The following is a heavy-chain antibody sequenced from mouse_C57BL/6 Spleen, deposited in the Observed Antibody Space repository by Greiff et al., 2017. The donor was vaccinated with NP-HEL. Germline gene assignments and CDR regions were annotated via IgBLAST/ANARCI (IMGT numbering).Heavy chain of an antibody. CDR3: ARWSPYGYVEFAY. V-gene: IGHV1-64*01. D-gene: IGHD2-2*01. CDR1: GYTFTSYW. Sequence: QVQLKQPGAELVKPGASVKLSCKASGYTFTSYWMHWVKQRPGQGLEWIGMIHPNSGSTNYNEKFKSKATLTVDKSSSTAYMQLSSLTSEDSAVYYCARWSPYGYVEFAYWGQGTLVTVSA. J-gene: IGHJ3*01. CDR2: IHPNSGST.